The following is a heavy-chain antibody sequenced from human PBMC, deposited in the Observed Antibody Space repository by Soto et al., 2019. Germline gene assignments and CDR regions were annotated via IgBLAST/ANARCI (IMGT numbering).Heavy chain of an antibody. V-gene: IGHV4-39*02. CDR3: ARTYFGSGSYSY. CDR1: GGSISGTNEY. CDR2: IHYDGRT. Sequence: QLQLQESGPGLVEPSETLSLTCTVSGGSISGTNEYWGWIRQPPGKGLEWIASIHYDGRTYYTPSLKSRLTISADTSQNHFSLKPSSVTAADTAVYYCARTYFGSGSYSYWGQGTLVIVSS. J-gene: IGHJ1*01. D-gene: IGHD3-10*01.